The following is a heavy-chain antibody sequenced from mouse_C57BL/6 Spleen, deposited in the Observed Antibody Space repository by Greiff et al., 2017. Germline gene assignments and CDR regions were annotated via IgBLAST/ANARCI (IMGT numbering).Heavy chain of an antibody. D-gene: IGHD2-13*01. J-gene: IGHJ2*01. Sequence: EVQLQQSGPVLVKPGASVKMSCKASGYTFTDYYMNWVKQSHGKSLEWIGVINPYNGGTSYNQKFKGKATLTVDKSSSTAYMELNSLTSEDSAVYYCAREEVDLTTSRDYWGQGTTLTVSS. CDR2: INPYNGGT. CDR1: GYTFTDYY. CDR3: AREEVDLTTSRDY. V-gene: IGHV1-19*01.